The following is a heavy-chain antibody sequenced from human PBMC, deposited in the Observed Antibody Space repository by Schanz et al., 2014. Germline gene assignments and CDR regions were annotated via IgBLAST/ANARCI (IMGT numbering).Heavy chain of an antibody. CDR2: ISAYNGNT. CDR3: ARGRGCYDY. J-gene: IGHJ4*02. Sequence: QVQLVQSGAEVKKPGASVKVSCKASGYTFTSDSMHWVRQAPGQGLEWMGWISAYNGNTNYAQKLQGRVTMTTDTSTSTAYMDVSSLRSEDTAVHYCARGRGCYDYWGQGTLVTVSS. CDR1: GYTFTSDS. D-gene: IGHD2-21*01. V-gene: IGHV1-18*04.